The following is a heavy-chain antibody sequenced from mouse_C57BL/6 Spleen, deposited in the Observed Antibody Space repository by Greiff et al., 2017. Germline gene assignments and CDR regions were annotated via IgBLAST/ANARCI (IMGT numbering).Heavy chain of an antibody. CDR3: TRGITTVPLFDY. D-gene: IGHD1-1*01. V-gene: IGHV5-9-1*02. CDR1: GFTFSSYA. J-gene: IGHJ2*01. Sequence: EVKLVESGEGLVQPGGSLTLSCAASGFTFSSYAMSWVRQTPEKRLEWVAYISSGGDYIYYAATVKGRFIISRDNARNTLYLQMSSLKSEDTAMYYCTRGITTVPLFDYWGQGTTLTVSS. CDR2: ISSGGDYI.